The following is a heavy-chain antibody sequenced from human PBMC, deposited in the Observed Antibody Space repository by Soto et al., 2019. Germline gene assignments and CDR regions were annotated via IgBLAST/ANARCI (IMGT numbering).Heavy chain of an antibody. V-gene: IGHV3-9*01. CDR1: GFTFDDYA. D-gene: IGHD3-3*01. CDR3: AKDSGYDFWSVKEREGYYYYGMDV. CDR2: ISWNSGSV. Sequence: SGGSLRLSCAASGFTFDDYAMHWVRQAPGKGLEWVSGISWNSGSVGYADSVKGRFTISRDNAKNSLYLQMNSLRAEDTALYYCAKDSGYDFWSVKEREGYYYYGMDVWGQGTTVTVSS. J-gene: IGHJ6*02.